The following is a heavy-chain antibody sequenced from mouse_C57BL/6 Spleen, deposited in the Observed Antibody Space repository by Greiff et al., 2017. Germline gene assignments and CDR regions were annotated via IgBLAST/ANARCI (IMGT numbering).Heavy chain of an antibody. D-gene: IGHD1-1*01. Sequence: VQLQQPGAELVKPGASVKLSCKASGYTFTSYWMQWVKQRPGQGLEWIGEIDPSDSYTNYNQKFKGKATLTVDTSSSTAYLQLSSLTSEDSAVYYCARGGYYYGPFAYWGQGTLVTVSA. V-gene: IGHV1-50*01. CDR1: GYTFTSYW. CDR2: IDPSDSYT. CDR3: ARGGYYYGPFAY. J-gene: IGHJ3*01.